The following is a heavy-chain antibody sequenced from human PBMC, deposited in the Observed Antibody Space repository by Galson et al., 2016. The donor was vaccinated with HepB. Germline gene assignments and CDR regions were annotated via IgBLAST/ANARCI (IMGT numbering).Heavy chain of an antibody. Sequence: SLRLSCAASGFTFAAHGMHWVRQTPGTGLEWASGITWNSGGIQYGASVKGRFSISRDYAKNSLFLQMNSLRPEDTAVYYCARGRLNSGAGGFDLWGQGTLGTVSS. J-gene: IGHJ4*02. D-gene: IGHD6-19*01. CDR3: ARGRLNSGAGGFDL. V-gene: IGHV3-9*01. CDR2: ITWNSGGI. CDR1: GFTFAAHG.